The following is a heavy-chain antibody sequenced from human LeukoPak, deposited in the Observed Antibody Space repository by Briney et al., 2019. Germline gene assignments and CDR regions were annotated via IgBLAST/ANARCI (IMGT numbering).Heavy chain of an antibody. J-gene: IGHJ6*03. CDR3: ARGRIQWLVRSYYYYMDV. CDR2: INPDSGGT. CDR1: GYTFTGYY. Sequence: ASVKVSCKASGYTFTGYYMHWVRQAPGQGLEWMGWINPDSGGTNYAQKFQGRVTMTRDTSISTAYMELSRLRSDDTAVYYCARGRIQWLVRSYYYYMDVWGKGTTVTVSS. D-gene: IGHD6-19*01. V-gene: IGHV1-2*02.